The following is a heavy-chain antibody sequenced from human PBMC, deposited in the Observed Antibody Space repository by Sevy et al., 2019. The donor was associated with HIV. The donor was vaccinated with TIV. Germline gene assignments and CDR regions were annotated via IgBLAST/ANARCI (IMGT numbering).Heavy chain of an antibody. D-gene: IGHD5-12*01. CDR1: GGSFTSSDSY. Sequence: SETLCLTCTVSGGSFTSSDSYWSWIRQPPGEGLEWIGYIHYTGGTYYNPFLKSRVAMSVDTSEKQFSLKLSFLTAADTAVYYCASKRGYNDGPFDYWGQGTLVTVSS. CDR2: IHYTGGT. J-gene: IGHJ4*02. CDR3: ASKRGYNDGPFDY. V-gene: IGHV4-30-4*01.